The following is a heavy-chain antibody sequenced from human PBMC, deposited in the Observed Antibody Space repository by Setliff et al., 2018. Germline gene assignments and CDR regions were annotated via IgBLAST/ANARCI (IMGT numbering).Heavy chain of an antibody. D-gene: IGHD2-21*01. CDR2: IRYDGYNK. V-gene: IGHV3-30*02. CDR1: GLTFSSDA. CDR3: AKDSLEVVIALHGMDV. J-gene: IGHJ6*01. Sequence: PGGSLRLSCAASGLTFSSDAMTWVRQAPGKGLEWVAFIRYDGYNKYYADSVQGRFTISRDNSKNTLFLQMDSLRDDDTAVYYCAKDSLEVVIALHGMDVWGQGTTVTVSS.